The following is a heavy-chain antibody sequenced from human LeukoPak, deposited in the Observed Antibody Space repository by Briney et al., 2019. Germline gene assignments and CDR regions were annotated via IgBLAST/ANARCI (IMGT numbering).Heavy chain of an antibody. Sequence: PGGSLRLSCVASGFTFSDYYMSWIRQAPGKGLEWVSYISSSGSTIYYADSVKGRFTISRDNAKNTLYLQMNSLRAEDTAVYYCARESSVGAHKAFDYWGQGTLVTVSS. J-gene: IGHJ4*02. CDR2: ISSSGSTI. CDR1: GFTFSDYY. CDR3: ARESSVGAHKAFDY. D-gene: IGHD1-26*01. V-gene: IGHV3-11*04.